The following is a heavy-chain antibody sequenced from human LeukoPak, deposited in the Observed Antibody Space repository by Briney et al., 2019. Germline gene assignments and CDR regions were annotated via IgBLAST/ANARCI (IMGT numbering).Heavy chain of an antibody. D-gene: IGHD4-17*01. Sequence: GGSLRLSCTASGFTFGDYAMTWVRQAPEKGLEGVGFITNEAFGGTAEYAASVKGRFTISRDDSRSIAYLQMDNLRTEDTGVYYCTRDEYGVGSNFFDYWGQGTLVTVST. CDR3: TRDEYGVGSNFFDY. V-gene: IGHV3-49*04. J-gene: IGHJ4*02. CDR2: ITNEAFGGTA. CDR1: GFTFGDYA.